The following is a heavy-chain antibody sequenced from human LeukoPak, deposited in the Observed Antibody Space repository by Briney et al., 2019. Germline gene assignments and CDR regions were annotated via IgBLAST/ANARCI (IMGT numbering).Heavy chain of an antibody. CDR3: ARNGYYSADY. J-gene: IGHJ4*02. V-gene: IGHV4-61*02. CDR2: VYSSGST. D-gene: IGHD4-17*01. CDR1: GGSISSGSHY. Sequence: SETLSLTCTVSGGSISSGSHYWTWIRQPAGKGLEYIGRVYSSGSTDSNPSLRSRLTMSVDTSKNQFSLKLSSVTAADTAVYYCARNGYYSADYWGQGTLVTVSS.